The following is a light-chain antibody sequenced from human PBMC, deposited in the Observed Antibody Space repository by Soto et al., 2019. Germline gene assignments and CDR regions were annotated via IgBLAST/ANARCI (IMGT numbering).Light chain of an antibody. V-gene: IGKV3-20*01. Sequence: EIVLTQSPGTLSLSPGERATLSCRASQSVSNNYLAWYQEKRGQTPRLLIYAASTRASGIPDRFSGSGSGTDFTLTISSLETEDFAVYYCQQYGTSPTFGPGTKVDIK. CDR1: QSVSNNY. CDR2: AAS. J-gene: IGKJ3*01. CDR3: QQYGTSPT.